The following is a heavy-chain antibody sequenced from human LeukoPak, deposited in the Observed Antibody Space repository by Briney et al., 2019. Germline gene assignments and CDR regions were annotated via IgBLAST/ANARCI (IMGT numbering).Heavy chain of an antibody. CDR3: ARDEGQWLVRGAVDY. J-gene: IGHJ4*02. CDR1: GFTFSSYA. CDR2: ISYDGSNK. Sequence: QPGRSLRLSCAASGFTFSSYAMHWVRQAPGKGLEWVAVISYDGSNKYYADSVKGRFTISRDNSKNTLYLQMNSLRAEDTAVYYCARDEGQWLVRGAVDYWGQGTLVTVSS. D-gene: IGHD6-19*01. V-gene: IGHV3-30-3*01.